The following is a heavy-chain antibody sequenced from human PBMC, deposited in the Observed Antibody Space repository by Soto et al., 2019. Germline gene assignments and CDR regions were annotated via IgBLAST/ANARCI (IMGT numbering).Heavy chain of an antibody. J-gene: IGHJ6*02. V-gene: IGHV5-51*01. Sequence: PGASLKISCEGTGYRFTSYWIGWVRQMTGKGLEWMGIIYRGDSDTRYSPSFQGQVTISADKAISTAYLQWSSLKASDTAMYYCARTSAAGKYYYGLDVWGQGTTVTVTS. D-gene: IGHD6-13*01. CDR3: ARTSAAGKYYYGLDV. CDR1: GYRFTSYW. CDR2: IYRGDSDT.